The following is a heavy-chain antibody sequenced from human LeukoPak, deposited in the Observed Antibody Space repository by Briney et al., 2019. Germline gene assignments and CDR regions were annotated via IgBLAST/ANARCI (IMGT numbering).Heavy chain of an antibody. CDR3: ARATIDYGDPQVDY. CDR1: GFAFSSYA. Sequence: PGGSLRLSCAASGFAFSSYAMHWVRQAPGKGLEWVAVISYDGSNKYYADSVKGRFTISRDNSKNTLYLQMNSLRAEDTAVYYCARATIDYGDPQVDYWGQGTLVTVSS. D-gene: IGHD4-17*01. J-gene: IGHJ4*02. V-gene: IGHV3-30-3*01. CDR2: ISYDGSNK.